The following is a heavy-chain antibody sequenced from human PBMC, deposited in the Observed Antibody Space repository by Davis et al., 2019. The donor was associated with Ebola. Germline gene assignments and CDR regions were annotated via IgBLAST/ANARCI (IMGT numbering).Heavy chain of an antibody. CDR2: ISAYNGNT. Sequence: ASVKVSCKASGYTFTSYGISWVRQAPGQGLEWMGWISAYNGNTNYAQKLQGRVTITRDTSANTAYMELSSLRSEDTAVYYCARESGDYYGMDVWGQGTTVTVSS. CDR1: GYTFTSYG. V-gene: IGHV1-18*01. D-gene: IGHD3-10*01. CDR3: ARESGDYYGMDV. J-gene: IGHJ6*02.